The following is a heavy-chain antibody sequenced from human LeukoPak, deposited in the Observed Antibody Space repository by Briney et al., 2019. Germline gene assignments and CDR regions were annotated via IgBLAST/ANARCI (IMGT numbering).Heavy chain of an antibody. CDR2: ISGSGGST. D-gene: IGHD2-15*01. CDR1: GFTFSSYA. V-gene: IGHV3-23*01. CDR3: ASRHCSGGGCYFAGADPFDY. Sequence: GGSLRLSCAASGFTFSSYAMSWVRQTPGKGLEWVSAISGSGGSTYYADSVKGRFTISRDNSKNTLYLQMNSLRAEDTAVYYCASRHCSGGGCYFAGADPFDYWGQGTLVTVSS. J-gene: IGHJ4*02.